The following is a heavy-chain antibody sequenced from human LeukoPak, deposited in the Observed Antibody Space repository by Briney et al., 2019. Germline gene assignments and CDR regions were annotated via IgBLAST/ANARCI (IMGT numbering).Heavy chain of an antibody. D-gene: IGHD7-27*01. CDR3: AWGVGGLGIMDV. J-gene: IGHJ6*03. V-gene: IGHV1-46*01. CDR1: VYTFTNYH. CDR2: INPSGCCT. Sequence: GSSVKVSFKACVYTFTNYHMNWVRQAPRQPLEWMGIINPSGCCTSNAHKFKARDTMNKNTSINTAYLELSSLTSDDTAVYFCAWGVGGLGIMDVWGKGTTV.